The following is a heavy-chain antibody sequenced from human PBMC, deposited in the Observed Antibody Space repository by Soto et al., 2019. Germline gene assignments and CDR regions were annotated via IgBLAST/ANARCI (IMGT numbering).Heavy chain of an antibody. J-gene: IGHJ3*02. V-gene: IGHV3-21*01. CDR3: ARIGRVAIDAFDI. CDR2: ISSSSSYI. CDR1: GFTFSSYS. D-gene: IGHD3-3*01. Sequence: EVQLVESGGGLVKPGGSLRLSCAASGFTFSSYSMNWVRQAPGKGLEWVSSISSSSSYIYYADSVKGRFTISRYNAKNSLDLQMNSLRAEDTAVYYGARIGRVAIDAFDIWGQGTMVTVSS.